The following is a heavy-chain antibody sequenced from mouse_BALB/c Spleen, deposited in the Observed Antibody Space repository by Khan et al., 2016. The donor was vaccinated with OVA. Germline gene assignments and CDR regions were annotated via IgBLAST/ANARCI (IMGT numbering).Heavy chain of an antibody. Sequence: EVELVESGGDLVEPGGSLKLSCAGSGFTFSTYGMSWVRQTPDKRLEWVATISTGGHYTYYPDSVRGRFTISRDNAKNTLYLQMTSLKSEDTAMFYCARLAYSYDSEGFAYWGQGTLVTVSA. CDR2: ISTGGHYT. D-gene: IGHD1-1*01. CDR1: GFTFSTYG. J-gene: IGHJ3*01. V-gene: IGHV5-6*01. CDR3: ARLAYSYDSEGFAY.